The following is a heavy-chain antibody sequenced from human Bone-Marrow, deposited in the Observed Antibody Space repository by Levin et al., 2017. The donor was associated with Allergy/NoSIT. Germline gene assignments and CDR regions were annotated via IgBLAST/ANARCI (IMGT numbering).Heavy chain of an antibody. CDR2: ISSSGSTI. D-gene: IGHD6-6*01. CDR3: ARCMAARPFDY. V-gene: IGHV3-48*03. J-gene: IGHJ4*02. CDR1: GFTFSSYE. Sequence: QSGGSLRLSCAASGFTFSSYEMNWVRQAPGKGLEWVSYISSSGSTIYYADSVKGRFTISRDNAKNSLYLQMNSLRAEDTAVYYCARCMAARPFDYWGQGTLVTVSS.